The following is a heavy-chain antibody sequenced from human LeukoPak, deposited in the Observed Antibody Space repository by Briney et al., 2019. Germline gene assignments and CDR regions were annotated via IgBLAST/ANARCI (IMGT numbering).Heavy chain of an antibody. J-gene: IGHJ4*02. CDR2: NYSSGSN. CDR1: GGSISSGSYY. Sequence: SETLSLTCTVSGGSISSGSYYWSWIRQPAGKGLGWIGRNYSSGSNNYNPSLRSRVTISVDTSRNQFALKLSSVTAADTAVYYCARGILAGLDYWGQGNLVTVSS. CDR3: ARGILAGLDY. V-gene: IGHV4-61*02. D-gene: IGHD3/OR15-3a*01.